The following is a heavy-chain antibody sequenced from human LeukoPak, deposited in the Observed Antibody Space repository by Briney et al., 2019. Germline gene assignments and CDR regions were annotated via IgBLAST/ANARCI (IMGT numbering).Heavy chain of an antibody. D-gene: IGHD6-13*01. CDR2: IYYSGST. Sequence: SETLSLTCTVSGGPISSYYWSWIRQPPGKGLEWIGYIYYSGSTNYNPSLKSRVTISVDTSKNQFSLKLSSVTAADTAVYYCARHGRYSSSWFPIDYWGQGTLDTVSS. V-gene: IGHV4-59*08. CDR3: ARHGRYSSSWFPIDY. CDR1: GGPISSYY. J-gene: IGHJ4*02.